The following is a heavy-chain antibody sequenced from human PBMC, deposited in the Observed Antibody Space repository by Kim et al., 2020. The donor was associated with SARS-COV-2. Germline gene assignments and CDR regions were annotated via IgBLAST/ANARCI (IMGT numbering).Heavy chain of an antibody. CDR2: INHSGST. D-gene: IGHD6-13*01. CDR3: ARIRYSSSWYYFDY. CDR1: GGSFSGYY. V-gene: IGHV4-34*01. J-gene: IGHJ4*02. Sequence: SETLSLTCAVYGGSFSGYYWSWIRQPPGKGLEWIGEINHSGSTNYNPSLKSRVTISVDTSKNQFSLKLSSVTAADTAVYYCARIRYSSSWYYFDYWGQGTLVTVSS.